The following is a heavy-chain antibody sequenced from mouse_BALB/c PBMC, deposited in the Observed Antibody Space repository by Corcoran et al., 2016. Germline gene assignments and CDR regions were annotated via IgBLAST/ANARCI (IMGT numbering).Heavy chain of an antibody. V-gene: IGHV9-3-1*01. CDR3: AREPYAMDY. Sequence: QIQLVQSGHELRKPGETVKISCKASGYTFTNYGMNWVKQAPGKGLKGRGWINTYTGEPTYADDFKGRFAFSLETSSSSAYLQINNLKNEDTATYFCAREPYAMDYLGQGTSVTVSS. J-gene: IGHJ4*01. CDR2: INTYTGEP. CDR1: GYTFTNYG.